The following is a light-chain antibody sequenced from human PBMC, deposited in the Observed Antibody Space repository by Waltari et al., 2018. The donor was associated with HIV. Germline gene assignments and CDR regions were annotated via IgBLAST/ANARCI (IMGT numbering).Light chain of an antibody. CDR2: EVS. CDR1: NSDVGGYNY. CDR3: SSYAGSNAVV. J-gene: IGLJ2*01. Sequence: QSALTQPPSASGSPGQSVTISCTGTNSDVGGYNYVYWYQQHPGKAPKLMIYEVSKRPSGVPDRFSGSKSGNTASLTVSGLQAEDEADYYCSSYAGSNAVVFGGGTKLTVL. V-gene: IGLV2-8*01.